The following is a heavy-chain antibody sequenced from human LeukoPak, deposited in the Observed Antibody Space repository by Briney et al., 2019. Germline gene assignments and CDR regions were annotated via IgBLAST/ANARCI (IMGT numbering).Heavy chain of an antibody. Sequence: SETLSLTCTVSGGSISSSSYYWGWIRQPPGKRLEWIGSIYYSGSTYYNPSLKSRVTISVDTSKNQFSLKLSSVTAADTAVYYCARGSLMAVAEAPFDYWGQGTLVTVSS. D-gene: IGHD6-19*01. J-gene: IGHJ4*02. CDR2: IYYSGST. CDR3: ARGSLMAVAEAPFDY. CDR1: GGSISSSSYY. V-gene: IGHV4-39*07.